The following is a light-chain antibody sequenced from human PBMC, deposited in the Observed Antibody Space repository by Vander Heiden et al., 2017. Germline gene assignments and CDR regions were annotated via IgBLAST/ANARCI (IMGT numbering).Light chain of an antibody. V-gene: IGLV2-23*02. CDR2: EVD. CDR1: RSDVGSFYL. Sequence: QSALPQPASVSVSPGQSITISCTGTRSDVGSFYLVSWYQQHPGKAPKLIIYEVDKRPSGVSDRSAASKSGNTASLTISGLQAEDEAHYYCCSYGGSSTFIFGGGTKLTVL. J-gene: IGLJ2*01. CDR3: CSYGGSSTFI.